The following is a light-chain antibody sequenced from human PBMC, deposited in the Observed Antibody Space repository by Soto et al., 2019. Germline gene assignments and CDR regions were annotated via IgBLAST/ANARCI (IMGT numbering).Light chain of an antibody. CDR3: QQYGYSFWT. Sequence: EIVMTQSPATLSVSPGERATLSCRASQSVSSNLAWYQQKPGQAPRLLIYGASTRATGIPARFSGSGSGTDYTLTISRLEPEDFAVYYCQQYGYSFWTFGQGTKVDIK. J-gene: IGKJ1*01. CDR1: QSVSSN. CDR2: GAS. V-gene: IGKV3-15*01.